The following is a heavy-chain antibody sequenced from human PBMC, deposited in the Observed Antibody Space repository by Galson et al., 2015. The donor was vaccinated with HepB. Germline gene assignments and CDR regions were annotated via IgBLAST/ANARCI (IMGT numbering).Heavy chain of an antibody. CDR3: ARGGPGKIVGARGGSYGMDV. J-gene: IGHJ6*02. CDR2: INPSGGST. D-gene: IGHD1-26*01. Sequence: SVKDSCKASGYTFTSYYMHWVRQAPGQGLEWMGIINPSGGSTSYAQKLQGRVTMTRDTSTSTVYMELSSLRSEDTAVYYCARGGPGKIVGARGGSYGMDVWGQGTTVTVSS. V-gene: IGHV1-46*04. CDR1: GYTFTSYY.